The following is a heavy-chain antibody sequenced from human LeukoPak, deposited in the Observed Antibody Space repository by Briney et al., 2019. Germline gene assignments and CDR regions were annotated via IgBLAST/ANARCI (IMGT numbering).Heavy chain of an antibody. CDR2: ISYDGSDK. Sequence: GGSLRLSCAASGFTFSSYGMHWVRQAPGKGLGWVAVISYDGSDKDYADSMKGRFTISRDNSKNTLYLQMNSLRAEDTAVYYCAKDRTGGTYYFAIDYWGRGTLVTVSS. J-gene: IGHJ4*02. CDR3: AKDRTGGTYYFAIDY. CDR1: GFTFSSYG. V-gene: IGHV3-30*18. D-gene: IGHD1-26*01.